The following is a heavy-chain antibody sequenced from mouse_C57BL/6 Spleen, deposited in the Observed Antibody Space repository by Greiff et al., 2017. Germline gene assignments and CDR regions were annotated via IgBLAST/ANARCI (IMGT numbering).Heavy chain of an antibody. V-gene: IGHV1-53*01. Sequence: QVQLQQPGTELVKPGASVKLSCKASGYTFTSYWMHWVKQRPGQGLEWIGNINPSNGGTNYNEKFKSKATLTVDKSSSTAYMQLSSLTSEESSVYYCSKSGWDWGLYYFDYRGQGTTLTVSS. CDR1: GYTFTSYW. J-gene: IGHJ2*01. CDR2: INPSNGGT. CDR3: SKSGWDWGLYYFDY. D-gene: IGHD3-1*01.